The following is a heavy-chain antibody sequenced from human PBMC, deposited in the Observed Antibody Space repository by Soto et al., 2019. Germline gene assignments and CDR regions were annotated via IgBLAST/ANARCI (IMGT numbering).Heavy chain of an antibody. CDR3: ARQNYYSVFFDY. J-gene: IGHJ4*02. CDR2: INHSGTT. CDR1: GGSFSDHY. D-gene: IGHD4-4*01. Sequence: SETLSLTCVVYGGSFSDHYWSWIRQPPGKGLEWVGEINHSGTTKYNPSLKSRAIISIGTSKNQFSLNLNSVTAADTAVYYCARQNYYSVFFDYWGQGTPVTVSS. V-gene: IGHV4-34*01.